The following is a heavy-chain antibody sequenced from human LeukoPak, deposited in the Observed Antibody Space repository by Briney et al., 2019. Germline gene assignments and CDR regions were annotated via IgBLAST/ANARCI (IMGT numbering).Heavy chain of an antibody. CDR1: GFTFTSSW. Sequence: GGSLRPSCAASGFTFTSSWMTWVRQAPGKGPEWVANINEGGGEAFYADSVKGRFTISRDNAKSSVHLLMNSLRVEDTAIYYCARDWEHSRYNWGQGTLVAVSS. J-gene: IGHJ4*02. CDR2: INEGGGEA. D-gene: IGHD6-13*01. CDR3: ARDWEHSRYN. V-gene: IGHV3-7*01.